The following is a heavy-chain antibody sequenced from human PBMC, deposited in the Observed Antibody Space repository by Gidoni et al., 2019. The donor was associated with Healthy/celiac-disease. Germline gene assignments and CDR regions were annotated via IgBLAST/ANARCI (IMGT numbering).Heavy chain of an antibody. V-gene: IGHV4-34*01. CDR2: INHCGNT. Sequence: QVQLQQWGAGLLKPSETLSLTCAVHGGSFSGYYWSWIRQPPGKGLEWIGEINHCGNTNSNPSPKSRVTISVDTSKNQFSLKLRSVTAADTAVYYCANLMVRGVIHFEVHYWGQGTLVTVSS. CDR1: GGSFSGYY. D-gene: IGHD3-10*01. J-gene: IGHJ4*02. CDR3: ANLMVRGVIHFEVHY.